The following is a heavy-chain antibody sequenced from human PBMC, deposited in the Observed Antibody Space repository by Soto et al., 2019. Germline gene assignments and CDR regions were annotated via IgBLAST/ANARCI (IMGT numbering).Heavy chain of an antibody. CDR3: ARAEDGCNLL. J-gene: IGHJ4*02. CDR1: GGSLCTNSW. Sequence: QVQLQESGPGLVKPSGTLSLTCTVSGGSLCTNSWWTWVRQPPGKGLEWIGDIYHSGSTNYNPSLESRVTISIDTSKNQFSLKLTSVTAAYTAVYYWARAEDGCNLLWGQGTLVTVSS. D-gene: IGHD6-19*01. V-gene: IGHV4-4*02. CDR2: IYHSGST.